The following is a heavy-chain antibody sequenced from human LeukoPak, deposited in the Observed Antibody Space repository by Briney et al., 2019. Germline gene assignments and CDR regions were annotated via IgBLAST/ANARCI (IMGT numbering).Heavy chain of an antibody. J-gene: IGHJ4*02. V-gene: IGHV3-53*01. CDR1: GFTVSSNY. CDR3: ARDAVTTVTTADY. D-gene: IGHD4-17*01. Sequence: GGSLRLSCAASGFTVSSNYMSWVRQAPGKGLEWVSVIYSGGSTYYADSVKGRFTISRDNSKNTLYLQMSGLRAEDTAVYYCARDAVTTVTTADYWGQGTLVTVSS. CDR2: IYSGGST.